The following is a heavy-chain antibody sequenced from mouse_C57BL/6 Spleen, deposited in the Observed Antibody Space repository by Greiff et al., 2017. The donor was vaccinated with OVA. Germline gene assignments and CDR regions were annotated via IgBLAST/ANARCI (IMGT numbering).Heavy chain of an antibody. Sequence: VQLQQPGAELVKPGASVKLSCKASGYTFTSYWMHWVKQRPGQGLEWIGMIHPNSGSTNYNEKFKSKATLTVDKSSSTAYMQLSSLTSEDSAVYYCAVYYYGTGGMDYWGQGTSVTVSS. J-gene: IGHJ4*01. D-gene: IGHD1-1*01. CDR3: AVYYYGTGGMDY. CDR2: IHPNSGST. CDR1: GYTFTSYW. V-gene: IGHV1-64*01.